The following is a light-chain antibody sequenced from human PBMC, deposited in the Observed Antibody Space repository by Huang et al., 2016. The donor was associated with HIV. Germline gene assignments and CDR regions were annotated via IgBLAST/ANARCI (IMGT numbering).Light chain of an antibody. V-gene: IGKV3-15*01. CDR2: GAS. Sequence: EIVMTQSPATLSVSPGERATLSCRASQSVSSNLAWYQQKPGQAPRLLIYGASTRATGIPARFSGSGCGTEFTLTISSLQSEDFAVYYCQQYNNWPPATFGPGTKVDIK. CDR1: QSVSSN. CDR3: QQYNNWPPAT. J-gene: IGKJ3*01.